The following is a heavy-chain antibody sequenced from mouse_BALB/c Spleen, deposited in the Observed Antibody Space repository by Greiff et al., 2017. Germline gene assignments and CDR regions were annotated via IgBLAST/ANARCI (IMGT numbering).Heavy chain of an antibody. D-gene: IGHD2-10*02. V-gene: IGHV1-69*02. CDR1: GYTFTSYW. CDR3: TREGLRYGNFNYFDY. Sequence: QVQLQQPGAELVRPGASVKLSCKASGYTFTSYWINWVKQRPGQGLEWIGNIYPSDSYTNYNQKFKDKATLTVDKSSSTAYMQLSSPTSEDSAVYYCTREGLRYGNFNYFDYWGQGTTLTVSS. CDR2: IYPSDSYT. J-gene: IGHJ2*01.